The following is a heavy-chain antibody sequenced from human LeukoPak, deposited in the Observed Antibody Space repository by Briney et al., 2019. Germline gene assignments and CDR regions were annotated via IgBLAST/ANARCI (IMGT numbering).Heavy chain of an antibody. CDR1: GVTFSSYV. CDR2: ISGSGGGT. Sequence: GGSLRLSCEASGVTFSSYVMSWVRQAPGKRLEWVSGISGSGGGTYYADSVKGRFAISRDNSKNTLYLQMNSLRAEDTAVYYCVQEGPRGLAFDIWGQGTKVTVSS. J-gene: IGHJ3*02. CDR3: VQEGPRGLAFDI. V-gene: IGHV3-23*01.